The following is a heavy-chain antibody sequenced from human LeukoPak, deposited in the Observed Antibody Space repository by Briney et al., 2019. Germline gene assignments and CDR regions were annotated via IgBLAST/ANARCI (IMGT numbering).Heavy chain of an antibody. CDR1: GFTFDDYG. CDR3: AREGPVGYDFWSGTLNPYYYYYMDV. V-gene: IGHV3-20*04. Sequence: GGSLRLSCAASGFTFDDYGLSWVRQAPGKGLDWVSGINWIGGSTGYADSVKGRFTLSRDNAKNSLYLQMNSLRAEDTALYYCAREGPVGYDFWSGTLNPYYYYYMDVWGKGTTVTVSS. D-gene: IGHD3-3*01. CDR2: INWIGGST. J-gene: IGHJ6*03.